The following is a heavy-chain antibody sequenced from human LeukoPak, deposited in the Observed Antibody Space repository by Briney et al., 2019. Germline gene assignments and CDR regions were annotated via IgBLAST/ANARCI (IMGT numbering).Heavy chain of an antibody. J-gene: IGHJ3*02. D-gene: IGHD1-26*01. CDR1: GFTFSSYW. Sequence: RPGGSLRLSCAASGFTFSSYWMHWVRQAPGKGLVWVSRINSDGSSTSYADSVKGRFTISRDNAKNTLYLQMNSLRAEDTAVYYCARAEGVHIVGDQGSAFDIWGQGTMVTVSS. V-gene: IGHV3-74*01. CDR2: INSDGSST. CDR3: ARAEGVHIVGDQGSAFDI.